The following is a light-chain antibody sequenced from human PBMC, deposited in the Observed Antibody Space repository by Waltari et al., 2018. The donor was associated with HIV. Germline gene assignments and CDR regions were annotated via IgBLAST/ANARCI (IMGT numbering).Light chain of an antibody. CDR3: AAWDDSLNGVV. CDR1: SSNIGRNT. Sequence: QSVLTQPPSASGTPGQRVTISCSGSSSNIGRNTVNWYQQLPGTAPKLLIYSNKQRASGVPDRFSGSKSGTSASLAISGLQSEDEAYYYCAAWDDSLNGVVFGGGTKLTVL. V-gene: IGLV1-44*01. CDR2: SNK. J-gene: IGLJ2*01.